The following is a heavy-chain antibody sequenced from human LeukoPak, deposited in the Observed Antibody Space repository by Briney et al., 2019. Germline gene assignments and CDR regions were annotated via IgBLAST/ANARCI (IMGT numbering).Heavy chain of an antibody. CDR2: IIPILGIA. Sequence: GASVKVSCKASGGTFSSYTISWVRQAPGQGLEWMGRIIPILGIANYAQKFQGRVTITADKSTSTAYMELSSLRSEDTAMYYCAKEGNTALVTGYFDLWGRGTLVTVSA. CDR1: GGTFSSYT. D-gene: IGHD5-18*01. CDR3: AKEGNTALVTGYFDL. J-gene: IGHJ2*01. V-gene: IGHV1-69*04.